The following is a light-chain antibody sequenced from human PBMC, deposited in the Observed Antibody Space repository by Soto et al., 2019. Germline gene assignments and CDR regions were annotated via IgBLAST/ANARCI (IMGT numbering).Light chain of an antibody. CDR1: QSVSGW. CDR3: QQYDSYPLT. Sequence: DIQMTQSPSTLSASVGDRVIITCRASQSVSGWLAWYQQRPGKAPNLLIYKASTLKTGVPLRFSGSGSGTEFTLTISTLQPDDFATYYCQQYDSYPLTFGGGTKVDIK. J-gene: IGKJ4*01. V-gene: IGKV1-5*03. CDR2: KAS.